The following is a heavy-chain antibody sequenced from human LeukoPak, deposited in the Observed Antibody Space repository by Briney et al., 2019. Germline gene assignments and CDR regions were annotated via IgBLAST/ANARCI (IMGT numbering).Heavy chain of an antibody. D-gene: IGHD1-26*01. V-gene: IGHV3-30*04. CDR3: ARESGSYYDY. CDR2: ISHDGSNK. J-gene: IGHJ4*02. Sequence: PGGSLRLSCAASGFTFSSYAMHWVRQAPGKGLEWVAVISHDGSNKYYADSVKGRFTISRDNSKNTLYLQMNSLRAEDTAVYYCARESGSYYDYWGQGTLVTVSS. CDR1: GFTFSSYA.